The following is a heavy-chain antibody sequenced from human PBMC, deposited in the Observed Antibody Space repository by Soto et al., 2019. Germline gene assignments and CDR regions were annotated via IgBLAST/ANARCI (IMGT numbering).Heavy chain of an antibody. CDR3: ASKTGGSGSNVDYMDV. CDR2: ISSSSSYL. J-gene: IGHJ6*03. CDR1: GFTFSSYS. D-gene: IGHD3-10*01. V-gene: IGHV3-21*01. Sequence: GGSLRLSCAASGFTFSSYSMNWVRQAPGKGLEWVSSISSSSSYLYYADSVKGRFTISRDNAKNSLYLQMNSLRAEDTALYYCASKTGGSGSNVDYMDVWGKGTTVTVSS.